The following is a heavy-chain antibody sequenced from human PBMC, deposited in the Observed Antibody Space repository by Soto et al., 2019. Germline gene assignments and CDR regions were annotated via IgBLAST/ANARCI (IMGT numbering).Heavy chain of an antibody. Sequence: PGVSLRLSCAASGFTFRNSGMSWVRQAPGKGLEWVSTISGSGDSTNYADSVKGRFTISRDNSKNTLYLQMNSLRAEDTAVYYCAKVGRPPNDYWGQGTLVTVSS. CDR3: AKVGRPPNDY. CDR2: ISGSGDST. V-gene: IGHV3-23*01. CDR1: GFTFRNSG. J-gene: IGHJ4*02.